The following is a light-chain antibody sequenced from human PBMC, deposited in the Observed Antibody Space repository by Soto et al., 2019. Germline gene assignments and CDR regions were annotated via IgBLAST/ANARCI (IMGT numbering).Light chain of an antibody. CDR3: QKFNTAPLT. CDR1: QDMSVY. CDR2: SAS. V-gene: IGKV1-27*01. Sequence: DIQMTQSPSSLSASVGDRVTISCRASQDMSVYLAWYQQKTGKVPKLLIYSASTLQSGVPSRFSGSGSGTDFTLTISSLQPEDVATYYCQKFNTAPLTFGQGTRLEIK. J-gene: IGKJ5*01.